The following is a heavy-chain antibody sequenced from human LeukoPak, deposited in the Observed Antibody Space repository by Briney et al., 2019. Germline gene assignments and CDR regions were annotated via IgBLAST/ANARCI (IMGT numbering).Heavy chain of an antibody. J-gene: IGHJ4*02. Sequence: SETLSLTFSVSGYSISSGYYWGWIRQPPGKRLEWVGRISSSGNTYYNPTLKSRVTISVDTSKNQFSLKLSSVTAADTAVYYCAILADYYDSSGRPPGYFDYWGQGTLVTVSS. CDR3: AILADYYDSSGRPPGYFDY. CDR2: ISSSGNT. CDR1: GYSISSGYY. V-gene: IGHV4-38-2*02. D-gene: IGHD3-22*01.